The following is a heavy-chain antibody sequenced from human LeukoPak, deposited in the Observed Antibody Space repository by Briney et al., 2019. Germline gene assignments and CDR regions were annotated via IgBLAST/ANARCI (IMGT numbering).Heavy chain of an antibody. D-gene: IGHD6-19*01. CDR3: ARGGQQWLVRSYDAFDI. CDR2: INTNTGNP. Sequence: GASVKVSCKASGYTFTSYAMNWVRQAPGQGLEWMGWINTNTGNPTYAQGFTGRFVFSLDTSVSTAYLQISSLKAEDTAVYYCARGGQQWLVRSYDAFDIWGQGTMVTVSS. V-gene: IGHV7-4-1*02. J-gene: IGHJ3*02. CDR1: GYTFTSYA.